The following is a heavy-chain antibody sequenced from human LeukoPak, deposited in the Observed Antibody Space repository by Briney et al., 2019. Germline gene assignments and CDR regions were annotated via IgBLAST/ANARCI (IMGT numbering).Heavy chain of an antibody. J-gene: IGHJ5*02. CDR2: IYYSGST. CDR3: ARDVGYCSSTSCYWRTATNNWFDP. V-gene: IGHV4-59*01. D-gene: IGHD2-2*01. CDR1: GGSISSYY. Sequence: SETLSLTSTVSGGSISSYYWSWIRQPPGKGLEWIGYIYYSGSTNYNPSLKTRVTISVDTSKNQFSLKLSSVTAADTAVYYCARDVGYCSSTSCYWRTATNNWFDPWGQGTLVTVSS.